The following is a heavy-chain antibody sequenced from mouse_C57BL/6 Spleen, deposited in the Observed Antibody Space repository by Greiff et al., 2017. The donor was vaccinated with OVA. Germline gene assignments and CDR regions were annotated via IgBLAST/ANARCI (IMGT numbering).Heavy chain of an antibody. Sequence: VQLLQSGPELVKPGASVKIPCKASGYTITDYYMDWVKQSHGKSLEWIGDINPNNGGTNYNPKFKGKATLTVDKSSSTAYLELRSLTSEDTAVYYCARCPYFDYWGQGTTLTVSS. V-gene: IGHV1-18*01. CDR1: GYTITDYY. J-gene: IGHJ2*01. CDR2: INPNNGGT. CDR3: ARCPYFDY.